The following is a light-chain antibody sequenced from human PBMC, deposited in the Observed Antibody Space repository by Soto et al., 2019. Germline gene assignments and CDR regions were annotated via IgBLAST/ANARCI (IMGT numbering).Light chain of an antibody. CDR1: QAISGW. CDR2: AAS. Sequence: DLQMTQSPSSVSASVGDRVTITCRASQAISGWLAWYQQKPGKAPNLLIYAASHLHSGVPSRFSGSGSGTDFTLTISSLQPEDFATYFCQQANSFPFTFGPGTKVDMK. CDR3: QQANSFPFT. J-gene: IGKJ3*01. V-gene: IGKV1-12*01.